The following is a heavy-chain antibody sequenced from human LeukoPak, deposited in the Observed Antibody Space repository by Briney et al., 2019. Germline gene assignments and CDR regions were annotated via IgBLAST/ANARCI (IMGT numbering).Heavy chain of an antibody. CDR2: IYYSGST. V-gene: IGHV4-31*03. CDR1: GGSISSGGYY. Sequence: SQTLSLTCTVSGGSISSGGYYWSWICQRPGKGLEWIGYIYYSGSTYYNPSLKSRVTISVDTSKNQFSLKLSSVTAADTAVYYCARVILTGYIAFDYWGQGTLVTVSS. J-gene: IGHJ4*02. D-gene: IGHD3-9*01. CDR3: ARVILTGYIAFDY.